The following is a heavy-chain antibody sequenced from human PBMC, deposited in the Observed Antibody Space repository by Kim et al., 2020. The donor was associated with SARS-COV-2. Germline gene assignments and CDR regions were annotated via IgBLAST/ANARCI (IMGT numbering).Heavy chain of an antibody. D-gene: IGHD3-10*01. Sequence: SETLSLTCAVYGCSFTGYCWSCIRHFPWGGLECVREINHSVSTHYNLSLKILRIISIQTTTKPFSLKLSSLTATDTAVYLCARCQPALSNVSGRYSLYY. V-gene: IGHV4-34*01. CDR3: ARCQPALSNVSGRYSLYY. CDR1: GCSFTGYC. CDR2: INHSVST. J-gene: IGHJ6*03.